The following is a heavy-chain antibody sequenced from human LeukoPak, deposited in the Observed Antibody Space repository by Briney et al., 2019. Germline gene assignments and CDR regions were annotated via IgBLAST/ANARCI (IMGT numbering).Heavy chain of an antibody. J-gene: IGHJ5*02. V-gene: IGHV3-23*01. CDR2: ISAGGST. CDR3: APKKVGATSSRVGWFDP. D-gene: IGHD1-26*01. CDR1: GFTFSSYA. Sequence: PGGSLRLSCAASGFTFSSYAMSWVRQAPGMGLEWVSAISAGGSTFYADSVKGRFTISRDNSKNTLCLQMNSLRAEDTAVYYCAPKKVGATSSRVGWFDPWGQGTLVTVSS.